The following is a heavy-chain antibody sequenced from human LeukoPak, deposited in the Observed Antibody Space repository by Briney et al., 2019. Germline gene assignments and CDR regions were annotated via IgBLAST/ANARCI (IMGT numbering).Heavy chain of an antibody. J-gene: IGHJ6*03. CDR2: IYYSGST. CDR1: GNSLSSSSYY. Sequence: SETLSLTCTVSGNSLSSSSYYWSWIRQPPGKGLEWIGYIYYSGSTNYNPSLKSRVTISVDTSKNQLSLKLSSVSAADTAVYYCAREAGGYSYDYYYYYYYMDVWGKGTTVTVSS. V-gene: IGHV4-61*01. CDR3: AREAGGYSYDYYYYYYYMDV. D-gene: IGHD5-18*01.